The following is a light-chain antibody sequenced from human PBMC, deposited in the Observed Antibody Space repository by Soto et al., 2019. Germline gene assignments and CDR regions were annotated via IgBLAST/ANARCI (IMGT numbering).Light chain of an antibody. CDR2: GES. CDR3: QKYGSSLYT. V-gene: IGKV3-20*01. J-gene: IGKJ2*01. Sequence: VLTQSPGTLSLSPGDSGTLSCRDSQNIIDNYLAWYQLRPGQAPRLLIHGESRRATGIPDRFSGSGSGTDLNLTISRLEPEDFAVYYCQKYGSSLYTFGQGTKVDIK. CDR1: QNIIDNY.